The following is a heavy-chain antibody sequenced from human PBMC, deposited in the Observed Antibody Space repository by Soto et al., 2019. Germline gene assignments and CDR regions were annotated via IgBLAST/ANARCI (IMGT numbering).Heavy chain of an antibody. CDR1: GGSFSGYY. CDR3: ARGRNDFWSGYYSPNYYYYYMDV. CDR2: INHGGST. Sequence: SETLSLTCAVYGGSFSGYYWSWIRQPPGKGLEWIGEINHGGSTNYNPSLKSRVTISVDTSKNQFSLKLSSVTAADTAVYYCARGRNDFWSGYYSPNYYYYYMDVWGKGTTVTVSS. D-gene: IGHD3-3*01. V-gene: IGHV4-34*01. J-gene: IGHJ6*03.